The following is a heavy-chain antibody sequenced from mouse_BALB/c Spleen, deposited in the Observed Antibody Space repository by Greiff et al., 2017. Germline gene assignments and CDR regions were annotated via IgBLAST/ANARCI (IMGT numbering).Heavy chain of an antibody. CDR3: ARSRVITTVVGDWYFDV. V-gene: IGHV1-67*01. Sequence: VQLQQSGPELVRPGESVKISCKGSGYTFTDYAMHWVKQSHAKSLEWIGVISIYYDNTNYNQKFKGKATMTVDKSSSTAYMELARLTSEDSAIYYCARSRVITTVVGDWYFDVWGAGTTVTVSS. J-gene: IGHJ1*01. CDR1: GYTFTDYA. D-gene: IGHD1-1*01. CDR2: ISIYYDNT.